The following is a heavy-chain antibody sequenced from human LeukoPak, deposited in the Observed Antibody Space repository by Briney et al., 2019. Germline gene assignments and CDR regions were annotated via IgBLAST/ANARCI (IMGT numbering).Heavy chain of an antibody. V-gene: IGHV1-2*02. D-gene: IGHD1-26*01. CDR3: ARVGVEATATFVY. Sequence: ASVKVSCKASGYTFIGYYIHWVRQAPGQGLEWMGWINANSGGTNYAQKFQGRVTMTRDTSISTAYMELSSLRSDDTAVYFCARVGVEATATFVYWGQGTLVTVSS. CDR2: INANSGGT. J-gene: IGHJ4*02. CDR1: GYTFIGYY.